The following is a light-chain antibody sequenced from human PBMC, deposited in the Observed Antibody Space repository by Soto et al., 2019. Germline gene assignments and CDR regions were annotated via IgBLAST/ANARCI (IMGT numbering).Light chain of an antibody. J-gene: IGLJ2*01. Sequence: QSALTQPASVSGSPGQSITISCTGTSSDVGGYNYVSWYQQHPGKAPKLMIYDVSDRPSGVSYRFSGSKSGSTASLTISGLQAEDEADYYCSSYTTSDTLVFGGGTKLTVL. V-gene: IGLV2-14*03. CDR1: SSDVGGYNY. CDR2: DVS. CDR3: SSYTTSDTLV.